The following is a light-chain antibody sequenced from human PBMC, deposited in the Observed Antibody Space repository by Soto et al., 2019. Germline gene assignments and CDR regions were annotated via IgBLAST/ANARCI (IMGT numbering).Light chain of an antibody. V-gene: IGKV1-12*01. CDR3: QQANSFPIT. CDR1: QAISNY. CDR2: TAS. Sequence: DIQMTQSPSSVSASVGDRVTITCRASQAISNYLAWYQQKPGKAPKLLIYTASSLQSGVPSRFSGSESGTDFTLTISSLQPEDFATYFCQQANSFPITFRQGTRLEIK. J-gene: IGKJ5*01.